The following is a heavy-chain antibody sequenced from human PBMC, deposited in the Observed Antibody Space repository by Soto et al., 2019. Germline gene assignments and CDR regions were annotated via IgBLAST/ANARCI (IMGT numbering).Heavy chain of an antibody. CDR3: ARDPRVEMATKPYYYYGMDV. J-gene: IGHJ6*02. CDR1: GGSISSSNW. Sequence: SETLSLTCAVSGGSISSSNWWSWVRQPPGKGLEWIGEIYHSGSTNYNPSLKSRVTISVDKSKNQFSLKLSSVTAADTAVYYCARDPRVEMATKPYYYYGMDVWGQGTTVTVSS. V-gene: IGHV4-4*02. D-gene: IGHD5-12*01. CDR2: IYHSGST.